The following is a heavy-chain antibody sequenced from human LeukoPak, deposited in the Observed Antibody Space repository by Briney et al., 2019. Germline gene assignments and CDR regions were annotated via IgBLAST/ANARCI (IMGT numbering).Heavy chain of an antibody. V-gene: IGHV1-69*13. Sequence: ASVKVSCKASGGTFSSYAISWVRQAPGQGLEWMGGIIPIFATANYAQKFQGRVTITADESTSTAYMELSSLRSEDTAVYYCARGPITTRSHFDYWGQGTLVTVSS. J-gene: IGHJ4*02. CDR3: ARGPITTRSHFDY. CDR1: GGTFSSYA. CDR2: IIPIFATA. D-gene: IGHD3-22*01.